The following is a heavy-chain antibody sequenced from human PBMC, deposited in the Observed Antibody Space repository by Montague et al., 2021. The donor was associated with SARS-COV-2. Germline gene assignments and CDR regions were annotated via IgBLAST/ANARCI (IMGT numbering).Heavy chain of an antibody. CDR3: ARGNRIAVAGTDFDY. V-gene: IGHV4-39*07. D-gene: IGHD6-19*01. J-gene: IGHJ4*02. Sequence: SETLSLTCTVSGGSISTSPYSWGWIRQPPGKGLEWIVSIYYSGSTYYNPSLKSRIAISIYTSENQFSLKLSSVTAADTAVYYCARGNRIAVAGTDFDYWGQGTLVTVSS. CDR2: IYYSGST. CDR1: GGSISTSPYS.